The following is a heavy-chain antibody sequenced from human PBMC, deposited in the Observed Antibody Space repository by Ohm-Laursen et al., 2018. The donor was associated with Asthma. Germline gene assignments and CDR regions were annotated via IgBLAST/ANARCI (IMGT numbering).Heavy chain of an antibody. CDR3: VRAPDYFSLFDY. CDR2: ITSGSDII. CDR1: GFYFSSYS. J-gene: IGHJ4*02. D-gene: IGHD1-14*01. Sequence: SLRLSCSASGFYFSSYSMHWVRQAPGKGPEWLAFITSGSDIIHYADSVEGRFTISRDNAKKSLYLEMKSLRVEDTAVYYCVRAPDYFSLFDYWGQGTLVTVSS. V-gene: IGHV3-48*01.